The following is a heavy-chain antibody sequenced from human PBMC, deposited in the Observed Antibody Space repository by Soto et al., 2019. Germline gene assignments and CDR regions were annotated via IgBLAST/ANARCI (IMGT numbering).Heavy chain of an antibody. CDR1: GFTFSNYG. J-gene: IGHJ6*02. Sequence: XESLRLSCAASGFTFSNYGMHGVRQTPGKGLEWVALILYDGSNKYYADSVKGRFTISRDNSKNTLYLQVSSLRAEDTAVYYCAKSRDAYNFYFYYGMDVWGQGTSVTVSS. CDR3: AKSRDAYNFYFYYGMDV. CDR2: ILYDGSNK. V-gene: IGHV3-30*18. D-gene: IGHD1-1*01.